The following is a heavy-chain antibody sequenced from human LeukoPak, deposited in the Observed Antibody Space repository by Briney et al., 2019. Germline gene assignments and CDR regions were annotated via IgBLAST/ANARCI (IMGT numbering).Heavy chain of an antibody. CDR2: MYLSGTT. CDR3: AGLVGRYSSGLYYYYFDY. CDR1: GDSINSLDL. D-gene: IGHD3-22*01. Sequence: SGTLSLTCTVSGDSINSLDLWSWVRQPPGKGLEWNGEMYLSGTTHSNPSVKSRVTISIDKPKNQFFLNLSSVTAADTAVYYCAGLVGRYSSGLYYYYFDYWGQGTLVTVSS. J-gene: IGHJ4*02. V-gene: IGHV4-4*02.